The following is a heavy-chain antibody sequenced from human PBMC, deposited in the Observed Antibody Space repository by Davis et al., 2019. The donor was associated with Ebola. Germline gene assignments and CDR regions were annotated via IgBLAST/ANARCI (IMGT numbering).Heavy chain of an antibody. J-gene: IGHJ4*02. V-gene: IGHV4-34*01. CDR1: GASLRDYY. CDR3: ATIHQIRDRDFFDS. CDR2: IDRGGKT. Sequence: PSETLSLTCAVYGASLRDYYWGWIRQSPGKGLEWIGEIDRGGKTYYNPSLRSRVTLSIDTSKNQFFLQLTSVTAADTAVYYCATIHQIRDRDFFDSWGQGTLVTVSS. D-gene: IGHD2-21*01.